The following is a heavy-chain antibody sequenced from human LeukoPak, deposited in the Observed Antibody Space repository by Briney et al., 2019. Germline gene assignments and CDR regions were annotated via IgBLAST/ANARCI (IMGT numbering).Heavy chain of an antibody. Sequence: ASVKVSCKASGYTFTRHYMNWVRQAPGQGLEWMGKINRSSGGTGYAQKFQDRLTMTTDTPTRTAYMVLRSLRSDDTAVYYCVRDRDATPDDVRDYWGQGTLVTVSS. CDR3: VRDRDATPDDVRDY. J-gene: IGHJ4*02. CDR2: INRSSGGT. V-gene: IGHV1-46*01. D-gene: IGHD2-21*02. CDR1: GYTFTRHY.